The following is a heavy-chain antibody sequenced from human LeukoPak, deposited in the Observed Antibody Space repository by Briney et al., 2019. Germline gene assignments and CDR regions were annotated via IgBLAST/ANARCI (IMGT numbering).Heavy chain of an antibody. D-gene: IGHD3-10*01. CDR3: AKGNLLLWFGELSHRSAR. Sequence: GGSLRLSCAASGFTFSSYSMNWVRQAPGKGLEWVSAISGSGGSTYYAASVKGRFTISRDNSKNTLYLQMNSLRAEDTAVYYCAKGNLLLWFGELSHRSARGGQGTLVTVSS. CDR2: ISGSGGST. CDR1: GFTFSSYS. V-gene: IGHV3-23*01. J-gene: IGHJ4*02.